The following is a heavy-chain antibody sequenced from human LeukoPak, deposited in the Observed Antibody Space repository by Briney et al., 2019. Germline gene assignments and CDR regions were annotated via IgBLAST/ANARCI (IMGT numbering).Heavy chain of an antibody. CDR3: ARGAQWELRGGPLQHLDY. J-gene: IGHJ4*02. CDR2: IIPILGIA. CDR1: GGTFSSYA. D-gene: IGHD1-26*01. Sequence: ASVKVSCKASGGTFSSYAISWVRQAPGQGLEWMGRIIPILGIANYAQKFQGRVTITADKSTSTAYMELSSLRSEDTAMYYCARGAQWELRGGPLQHLDYWGQGTLVTVSS. V-gene: IGHV1-69*04.